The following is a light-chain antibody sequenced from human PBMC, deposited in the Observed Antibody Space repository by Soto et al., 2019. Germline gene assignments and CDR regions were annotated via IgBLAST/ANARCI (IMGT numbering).Light chain of an antibody. CDR3: ETWYSNTHKV. Sequence: QSVLTQSSSASASLGSSVKLTCILSSGHSTYIIAWHQQQPGKAPRFLMTLDRSGSYNRGSGVPDRFSGSSSGADRYLTISNPPFEDEGDYYCETWYSNTHKVFGGGTKLTVL. J-gene: IGLJ3*02. V-gene: IGLV4-60*02. CDR1: SGHSTYI. CDR2: LDRSGSY.